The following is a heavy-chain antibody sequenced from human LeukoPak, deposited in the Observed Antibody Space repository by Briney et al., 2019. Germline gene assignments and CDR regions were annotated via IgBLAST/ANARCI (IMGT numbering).Heavy chain of an antibody. D-gene: IGHD6-6*01. V-gene: IGHV4-4*09. Sequence: SETLSLTCTVSGGSISSYYWSWIRQPPGKGLEWIGYIYTSGSTNYNPSLKSRVTISVDTSKNQFSLKLSSVTAADTAVYYCARRGYSSSAYYYYYYMDVWGKGTTVT. CDR1: GGSISSYY. J-gene: IGHJ6*03. CDR3: ARRGYSSSAYYYYYYMDV. CDR2: IYTSGST.